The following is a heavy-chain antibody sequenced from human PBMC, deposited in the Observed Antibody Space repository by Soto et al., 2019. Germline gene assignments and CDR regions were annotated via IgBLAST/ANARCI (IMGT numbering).Heavy chain of an antibody. Sequence: QVQLQQWGAGLLKPSETLSLNCAVTGGSLSGYYWSWIRQPPGKGLEWIGEVKDGGHTNYSPSLRGRVPISSATSNNQFSRGLNSVTAADTGVYYCARGQEGVVATHWDQGSLVTVSS. CDR3: ARGQEGVVATH. V-gene: IGHV4-34*01. J-gene: IGHJ4*02. D-gene: IGHD5-12*01. CDR2: VKDGGHT. CDR1: GGSLSGYY.